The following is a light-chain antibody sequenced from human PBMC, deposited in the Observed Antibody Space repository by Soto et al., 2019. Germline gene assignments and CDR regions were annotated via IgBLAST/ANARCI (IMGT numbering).Light chain of an antibody. CDR2: ATS. V-gene: IGKV1-17*01. CDR3: LQYYDYPWT. CDR1: QGIKNN. J-gene: IGKJ1*01. Sequence: DIQMTQSPSSLSASVGAGVTITCRASQGIKNNLGWFHQKPGKAPKRLIFATSTLQSGVPSRFSGSGSGTEFTLTITSLQPEDVATYYCLQYYDYPWTFGQGTKVDIK.